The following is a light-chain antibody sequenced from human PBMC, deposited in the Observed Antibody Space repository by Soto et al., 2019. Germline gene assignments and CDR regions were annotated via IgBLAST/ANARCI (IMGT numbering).Light chain of an antibody. CDR2: YVS. Sequence: SALTPPSSLFGSPGQSITISRTGTSSDVGGYNYVSWYQQHPGKAPKLMIYYVSHRPSGVSNRFSGSKSGNTASLTISGLQAEDEADYYCSSYTSINSYVFGTGTKVTVL. J-gene: IGLJ1*01. CDR3: SSYTSINSYV. V-gene: IGLV2-14*03. CDR1: SSDVGGYNY.